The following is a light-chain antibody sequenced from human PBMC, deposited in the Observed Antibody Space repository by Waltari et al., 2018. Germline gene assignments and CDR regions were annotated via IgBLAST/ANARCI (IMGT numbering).Light chain of an antibody. J-gene: IGLJ2*01. CDR2: STN. CDR1: SGHVPTHYY. V-gene: IGLV8-61*01. CDR3: VLYMGSGISQ. Sequence: QTVVTQEPSFSVSPGGTVTLTCGFTSGHVPTHYYPSLYQQPPGQAPLTLIYSTNTRSSGVPDRFSGSILGNKAALTITGAQADDESDYYCVLYMGSGISQFGGGTKLTVL.